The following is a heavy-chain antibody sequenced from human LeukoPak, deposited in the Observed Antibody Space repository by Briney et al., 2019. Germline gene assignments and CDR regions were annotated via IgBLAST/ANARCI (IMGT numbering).Heavy chain of an antibody. CDR2: INQDGSQK. J-gene: IGHJ3*01. V-gene: IGHV3-7*05. D-gene: IGHD3-9*01. Sequence: GGSLRLSCAASGFTFSRDWMSWVRHAPGKGLEWVAKINQDGSQKYYVDSVKGRFTISRDNAKNSLYLQMNSLRAEDTAVYYCARDPDILTGVAFDVWGQGTMVTVSS. CDR3: ARDPDILTGVAFDV. CDR1: GFTFSRDW.